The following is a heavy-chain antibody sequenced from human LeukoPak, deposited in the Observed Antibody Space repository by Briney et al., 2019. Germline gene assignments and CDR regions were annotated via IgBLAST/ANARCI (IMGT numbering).Heavy chain of an antibody. CDR2: ISSSSSYI. Sequence: GGSLRLSCAASGFTFSSYSMNWVRQAPGKGLEWVSSISSSSSYIYYADSVKGRFSISRDNSKNTLYLQMNSLRADDTAVYYCARPSVTAPEYFDYWGQGTLVTVSS. CDR3: ARPSVTAPEYFDY. D-gene: IGHD2/OR15-2a*01. V-gene: IGHV3-21*04. J-gene: IGHJ4*02. CDR1: GFTFSSYS.